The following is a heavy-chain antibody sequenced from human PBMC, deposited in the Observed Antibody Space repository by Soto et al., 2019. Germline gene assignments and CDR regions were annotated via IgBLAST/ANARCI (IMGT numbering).Heavy chain of an antibody. V-gene: IGHV3-30*18. CDR2: ISYDGSNK. D-gene: IGHD3-22*01. J-gene: IGHJ4*02. Sequence: SLRLSCAASGFTFSSYGMHWVRQAPGKGLEWVAVISYDGSNKYYADSVKGRFTISRDNSKNTLYLQMNSLRAEDTAVYYCAKDLYYYDSSVPHYWGQGTLVTVSS. CDR1: GFTFSSYG. CDR3: AKDLYYYDSSVPHY.